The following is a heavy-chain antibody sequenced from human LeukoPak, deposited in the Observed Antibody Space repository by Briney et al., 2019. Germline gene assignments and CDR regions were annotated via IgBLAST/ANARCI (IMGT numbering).Heavy chain of an antibody. J-gene: IGHJ3*02. CDR2: MSGSGDYT. V-gene: IGHV3-23*01. CDR3: AKDRLTLDAFDI. CDR1: GFTFSLYA. Sequence: GGSLRLSCAASGFTFSLYAMSWVRQAPGKGLEWVSAMSGSGDYTYYADSMKGRFTISRDNSKNTLYLQMNSLRAEDTAVYYCAKDRLTLDAFDIWGQGTMVTVSS.